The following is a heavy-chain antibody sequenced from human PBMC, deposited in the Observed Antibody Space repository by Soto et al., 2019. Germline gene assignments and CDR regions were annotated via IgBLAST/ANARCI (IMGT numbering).Heavy chain of an antibody. D-gene: IGHD1-1*01. J-gene: IGHJ4*02. Sequence: EVQLEESGGGLVQPGGSLRLSCAASGFTFSGNWMSWVRQAPGKGLEWVAHINEGGSEKGYVDSVKGRFTISRENTEKSLYLQMNSLRAEDTAVYYCATWNSNWNFWGQGTLVTVSS. CDR2: INEGGSEK. V-gene: IGHV3-7*01. CDR1: GFTFSGNW. CDR3: ATWNSNWNF.